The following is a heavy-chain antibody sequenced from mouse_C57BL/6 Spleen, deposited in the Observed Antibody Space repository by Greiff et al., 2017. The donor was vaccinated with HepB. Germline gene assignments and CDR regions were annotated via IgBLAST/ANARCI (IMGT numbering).Heavy chain of an antibody. V-gene: IGHV3-6*01. Sequence: DVQLQESGPGLVKPSQSLSLTCSVTGYSITSGYYWNWIRQFPGNKLEWMGYISYDGSNNYNPSLKNRISITRDTSKNQFFLKLNSVTTEDTATYYCAREGGYYVNYAMDDWGQGTSVTVSS. J-gene: IGHJ4*01. CDR2: ISYDGSN. CDR1: GYSITSGYY. D-gene: IGHD2-3*01. CDR3: AREGGYYVNYAMDD.